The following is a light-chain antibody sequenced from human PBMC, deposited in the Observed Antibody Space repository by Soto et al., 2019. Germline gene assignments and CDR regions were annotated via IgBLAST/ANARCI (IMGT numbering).Light chain of an antibody. CDR3: QQYNSDST. J-gene: IGKJ1*01. CDR1: QNINNW. V-gene: IGKV1-5*03. CDR2: RAS. Sequence: DIQMTQSPSTLSASVGDRVTITCRASQNINNWLAWYQQKPGKAPKLLIYRASSLENGVPSRFSGRGSGTEFIFTITSLQPDDFATYYCQQYNSDSTFGQGTKVEVK.